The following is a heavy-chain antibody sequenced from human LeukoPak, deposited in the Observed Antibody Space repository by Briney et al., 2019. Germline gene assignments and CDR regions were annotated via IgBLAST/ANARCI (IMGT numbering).Heavy chain of an antibody. J-gene: IGHJ4*02. CDR2: ISGSGGST. CDR1: GFTFSSYA. Sequence: GGSLRLSCAASGFTFSSYAMSWVRQAPGKGLEWVSVISGSGGSTYYADSVKGRFTISRDNSKNTLYLQMNSLRAEDTAVYYCAKALRGSGWYEGRGQGTLVTVSS. V-gene: IGHV3-23*01. CDR3: AKALRGSGWYEG. D-gene: IGHD6-19*01.